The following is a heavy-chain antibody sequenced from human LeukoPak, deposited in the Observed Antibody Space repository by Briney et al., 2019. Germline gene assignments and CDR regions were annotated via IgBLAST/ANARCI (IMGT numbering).Heavy chain of an antibody. CDR3: ATYTHWVAGDV. Sequence: PGGSLRLSCAASGFTFSNAWMSRVRQAPGKGLEWVANMNQDGSEKDYVDSVKGRFTISRDNARKSLYLQMSSLRAEDTAVYYCATYTHWVAGDVWGQGTTVTVSS. V-gene: IGHV3-7*01. J-gene: IGHJ6*02. CDR2: MNQDGSEK. CDR1: GFTFSNAW. D-gene: IGHD3-16*01.